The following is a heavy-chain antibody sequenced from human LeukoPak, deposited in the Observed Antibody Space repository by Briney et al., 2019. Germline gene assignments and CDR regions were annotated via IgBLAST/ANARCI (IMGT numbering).Heavy chain of an antibody. CDR1: AGSITSGDDY. Sequence: PSETLSLTCTVSAGSITSGDDYWSWNRQPPGKGLEWIGYIYYSGSTYYNPSLKSRVSISVDTSKNQFSLKLNSVTAADTAVYFCARDPPDIRPGGYFDLWGRGTLVTVSS. D-gene: IGHD3-9*01. V-gene: IGHV4-30-4*08. CDR2: IYYSGST. CDR3: ARDPPDIRPGGYFDL. J-gene: IGHJ2*01.